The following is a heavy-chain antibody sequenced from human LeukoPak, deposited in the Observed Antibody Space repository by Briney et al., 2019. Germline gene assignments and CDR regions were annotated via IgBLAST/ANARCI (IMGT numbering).Heavy chain of an antibody. J-gene: IGHJ4*02. CDR3: ARVATGVYYFDY. V-gene: IGHV1-46*01. CDR1: GYTFTSYY. Sequence: GASVKVSCKASGYTFTSYYMHWVRQAPGQGLEWMGIINPSGGSTSYAQKFQGRVTMTRDMSTSTVCMELSSLRSEDTAVYYCARVATGVYYFDYWGQGTLVTVSS. CDR2: INPSGGST. D-gene: IGHD1-1*01.